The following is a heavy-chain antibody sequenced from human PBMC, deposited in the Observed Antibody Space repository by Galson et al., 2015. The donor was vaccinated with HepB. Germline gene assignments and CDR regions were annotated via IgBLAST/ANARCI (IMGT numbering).Heavy chain of an antibody. Sequence: SLRLSCAASGFIFSTYSMNWVRQAPGKGLEWVSSITSSSSYMYYADSVKGRFTISRDNAKNSLYLQMNSLRAEDTAVYYCARDRYCSSSRCYDGFDIWGQGTMVIVSS. CDR1: GFIFSTYS. D-gene: IGHD2-2*01. J-gene: IGHJ3*02. CDR3: ARDRYCSSSRCYDGFDI. CDR2: ITSSSSYM. V-gene: IGHV3-21*01.